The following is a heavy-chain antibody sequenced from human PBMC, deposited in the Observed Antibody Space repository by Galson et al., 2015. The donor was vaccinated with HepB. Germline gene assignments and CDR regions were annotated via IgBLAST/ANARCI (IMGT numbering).Heavy chain of an antibody. D-gene: IGHD5-12*01. CDR1: GFTFSIYG. V-gene: IGHV3-33*01. CDR3: ARAVDSIDY. J-gene: IGHJ4*02. Sequence: SLRLSCAASGFTFSIYGMHWVRQAPGKGLEWVAVVWYDGSNQYYADSVKGRSTISRDNSKNTLYLQMNSLRAEDTAVYYCARAVDSIDYWGQGTLVTVSS. CDR2: VWYDGSNQ.